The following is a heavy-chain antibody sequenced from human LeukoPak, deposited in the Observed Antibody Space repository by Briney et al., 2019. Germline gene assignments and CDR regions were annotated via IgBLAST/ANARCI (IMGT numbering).Heavy chain of an antibody. CDR1: VGSISSYY. J-gene: IGHJ4*02. CDR3: ARTLSFDGYSDY. CDR2: IYYSGST. V-gene: IGHV4-59*01. Sequence: SETLSLTCTVSVGSISSYYWSWIRQPPGKGLEWIGYIYYSGSTNYNPSLKSRVTISVDTSKNQFSLKLTSVTAADTAVYYCARTLSFDGYSDYWGQGTLVNVSS. D-gene: IGHD5-24*01.